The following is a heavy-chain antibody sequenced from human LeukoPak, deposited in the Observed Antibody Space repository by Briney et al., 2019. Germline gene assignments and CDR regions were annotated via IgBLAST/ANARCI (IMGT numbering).Heavy chain of an antibody. Sequence: GGSLRLSCAASGFTFSSYAMHWVRQAPGKGLEYVSAISSNGGSTYYANSVKGRFTISRDNSKNTLYLQMGSLRAEDMAVYYCAREEDPYCDILTGYYDYWGQGTLVTVSS. CDR1: GFTFSSYA. J-gene: IGHJ4*02. V-gene: IGHV3-64*01. CDR2: ISSNGGST. D-gene: IGHD3-9*01. CDR3: AREEDPYCDILTGYYDY.